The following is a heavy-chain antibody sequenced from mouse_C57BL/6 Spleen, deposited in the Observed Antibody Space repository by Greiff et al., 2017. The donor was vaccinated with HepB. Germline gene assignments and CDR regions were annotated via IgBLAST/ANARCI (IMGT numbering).Heavy chain of an antibody. Sequence: VQLQQSGAELVKPGASVKLSCKASGYTFTEYTIEWVKQRSGQGLEWIGWFLPGSGSIKYNEKFKVKATLTANKSSSTVYMELSRWTSEDSAVSCCARQEVDDPYDFDYWGQGTTLTVSS. V-gene: IGHV1-62-2*01. J-gene: IGHJ2*01. CDR3: ARQEVDDPYDFDY. CDR1: GYTFTEYT. CDR2: FLPGSGSI. D-gene: IGHD1-1*01.